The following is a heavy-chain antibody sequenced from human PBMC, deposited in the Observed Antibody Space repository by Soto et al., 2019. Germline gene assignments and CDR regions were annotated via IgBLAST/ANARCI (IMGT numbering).Heavy chain of an antibody. CDR2: ISSTTNYI. Sequence: GGSLRLSCAGSGFTLSDHYIDWVRQAPGKGLEWVSSISSTTNYIYYGDSMKGRFTISRDNVKNSLYLEMNSLRAEDTAVYYCARESEDLTSNFDYWGQGTLVTVSS. CDR1: GFTLSDHY. J-gene: IGHJ4*02. CDR3: ARESEDLTSNFDY. V-gene: IGHV3-21*06.